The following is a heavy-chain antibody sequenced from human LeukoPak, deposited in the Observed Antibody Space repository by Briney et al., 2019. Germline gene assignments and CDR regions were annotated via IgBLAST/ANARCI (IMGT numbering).Heavy chain of an antibody. V-gene: IGHV4-61*01. Sequence: SETLSLTCTVSGGSISSSTYYWGWIRQPPGKGLEWIGYIYYSGSTNYNPSLKSRVTISVDTSKNQFSLKLSSVTAADTAVYYCAREAPTGTNDYWGQGTLVTVSS. CDR1: GGSISSSTYY. J-gene: IGHJ4*02. D-gene: IGHD1-7*01. CDR2: IYYSGST. CDR3: AREAPTGTNDY.